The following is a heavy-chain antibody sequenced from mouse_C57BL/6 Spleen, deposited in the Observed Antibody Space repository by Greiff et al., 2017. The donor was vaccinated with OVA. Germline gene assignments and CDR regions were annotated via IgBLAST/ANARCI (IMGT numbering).Heavy chain of an antibody. J-gene: IGHJ4*01. CDR3: ASYYGYDVDYAMDY. D-gene: IGHD2-2*01. Sequence: QVQLQQPGAELVKPGASVKLSCKASGYTFTSYWMHWVKQRPGQGLEWIGMIHPNSGSTNYNEKFKSKATLTVDKSSSTAYMQLSSLTSEDSAVYYCASYYGYDVDYAMDYWGQGTSVTVSS. CDR1: GYTFTSYW. V-gene: IGHV1-64*01. CDR2: IHPNSGST.